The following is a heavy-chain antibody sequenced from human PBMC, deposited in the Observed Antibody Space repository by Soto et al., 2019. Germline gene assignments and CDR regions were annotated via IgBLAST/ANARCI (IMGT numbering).Heavy chain of an antibody. J-gene: IGHJ3*02. CDR1: GFILSAYT. D-gene: IGHD2-8*01. CDR2: ITHSGSSI. CDR3: ARDFLHAPNDAFDI. V-gene: IGHV3-48*02. Sequence: EVQLEESGGGLVQPGGSLRLSCAASGFILSAYTMNWVRQAPGKGLECVSYITHSGSSIYYADSEKCRFTVSRDNDKNSLYLQMNSLRDEDTAVYYFARDFLHAPNDAFDIWGQGTMVTVSS.